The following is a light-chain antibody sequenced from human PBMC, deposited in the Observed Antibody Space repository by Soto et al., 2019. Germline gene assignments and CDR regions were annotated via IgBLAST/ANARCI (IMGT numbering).Light chain of an antibody. CDR1: SGYSNYR. CDR3: GADHGSGSNFAVV. J-gene: IGLJ2*01. V-gene: IGLV9-49*01. Sequence: QSVLTQPPSASASLGASVTLTCTLSSGYSNYRVDWYQQRPGKGPRFVMRVGTGGIVGSKGDGIPDRFSVLGSGLNRYLTIKNIQEEDESDYHGGADHGSGSNFAVVFGGGTTLTVL. CDR2: VGTGGIVG.